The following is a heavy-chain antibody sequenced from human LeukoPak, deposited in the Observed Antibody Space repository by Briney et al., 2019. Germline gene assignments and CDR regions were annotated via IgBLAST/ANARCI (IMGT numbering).Heavy chain of an antibody. V-gene: IGHV3-64*01. CDR2: ISSNGIYT. J-gene: IGHJ3*01. CDR3: ARWPTVITFNAFDV. D-gene: IGHD4-17*01. CDR1: GFTFSDYG. Sequence: GGSLRLSCAASGFTFSDYGMYWVRQAPGKGLEHVSGISSNGIYTYYANSVRGRFNISRDNSKNTLYLQMGSLRAEDMAVYYCARWPTVITFNAFDVWGQGTMVTVSS.